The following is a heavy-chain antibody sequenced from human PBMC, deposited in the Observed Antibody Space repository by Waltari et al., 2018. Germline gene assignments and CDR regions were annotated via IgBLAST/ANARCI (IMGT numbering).Heavy chain of an antibody. CDR2: INPDSGCT. J-gene: IGHJ4*02. CDR1: GYTYTDFN. Sequence: QVHLAQSGPEAKKPGSPVKVSCTTSGYTYTDFNVHWVRQAPGQVLELMGWINPDSGCTLYAHNFQGRVTMTRDTSVTTVYMELTSLKSDDTAVYSCARKGRASSDPFDHWGQGTLVTVSS. CDR3: ARKGRASSDPFDH. D-gene: IGHD3-10*01. V-gene: IGHV1-2*07.